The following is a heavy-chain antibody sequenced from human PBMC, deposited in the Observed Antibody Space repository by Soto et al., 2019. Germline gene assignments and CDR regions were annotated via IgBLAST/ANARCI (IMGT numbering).Heavy chain of an antibody. CDR3: AKQGLDDYGDYEPWSPDWYFDL. CDR2: ISYDGSNK. D-gene: IGHD4-17*01. J-gene: IGHJ2*01. V-gene: IGHV3-30*18. Sequence: GGSLRLSCAASGFTFSSYGMHWVRQAPGKGLEWVAVISYDGSNKYYADSVKGRFTISRDNSKNTLYLQMNSLRAEDTAVYYCAKQGLDDYGDYEPWSPDWYFDLWGRGTLVTVSS. CDR1: GFTFSSYG.